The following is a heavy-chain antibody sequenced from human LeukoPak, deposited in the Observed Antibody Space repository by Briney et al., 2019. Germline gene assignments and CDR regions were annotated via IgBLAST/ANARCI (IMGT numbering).Heavy chain of an antibody. V-gene: IGHV4-38-2*02. CDR1: GYSISSGYY. J-gene: IGHJ3*02. CDR3: ARSGGGNDYVWGSYHDAFDI. D-gene: IGHD3-16*02. Sequence: SGTLSLTCTVSGYSISSGYYWGWIRQPPGKGLEWIGSIYHSGSTYYNPSLKSRVTISVDTSKNQFSLKLSSVTAADTAVYYCARSGGGNDYVWGSYHDAFDIWGQGTMVTVSS. CDR2: IYHSGST.